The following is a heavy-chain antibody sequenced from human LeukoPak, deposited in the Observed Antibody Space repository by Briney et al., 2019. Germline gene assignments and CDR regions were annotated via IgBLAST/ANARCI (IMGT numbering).Heavy chain of an antibody. CDR1: GFTFSSYG. D-gene: IGHD6-19*01. CDR3: ARVRWLVRAFDI. V-gene: IGHV3-30*02. CDR2: IRYDGSNK. J-gene: IGHJ3*02. Sequence: GGSLRLSCAASGFTFSSYGMHWVRQAPGKGLEWVAFIRYDGSNKYYADSVKGRFTISRDNSRNTLYLQMNSLRAEDTAVYYCARVRWLVRAFDIWGQGTMVTVSS.